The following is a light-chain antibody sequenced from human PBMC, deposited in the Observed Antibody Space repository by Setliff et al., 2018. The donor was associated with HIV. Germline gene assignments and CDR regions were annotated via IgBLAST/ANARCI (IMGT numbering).Light chain of an antibody. J-gene: IGLJ2*01. CDR1: SSDIGGFKY. CDR2: EVS. V-gene: IGLV2-14*01. Sequence: ALTQPASVSGSPGQSITISCTGTSSDIGGFKYVSWYQQHPGEVPKLIIYEVSYRPSGVSNRFSGSKSGNTASLTISGLQAEDEADYYCSSYSSITTLLFGGGTKVTV. CDR3: SSYSSITTLL.